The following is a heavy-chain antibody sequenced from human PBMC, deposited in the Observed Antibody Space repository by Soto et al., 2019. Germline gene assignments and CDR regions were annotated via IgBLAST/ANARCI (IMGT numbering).Heavy chain of an antibody. J-gene: IGHJ3*02. V-gene: IGHV6-1*01. CDR2: TYYRSKWYN. D-gene: IGHD3-22*01. Sequence: SQTLSLTCAISGDSVSSNSAAWTWIRQSPSRGLEWLGRTYYRSKWYNDYAVSVKSRITINPDTSKNQFSLQLKSVTPEDAAVYYCARDRLGSSGYYLDAFDIWGQGTKVTVSS. CDR3: ARDRLGSSGYYLDAFDI. CDR1: GDSVSSNSAA.